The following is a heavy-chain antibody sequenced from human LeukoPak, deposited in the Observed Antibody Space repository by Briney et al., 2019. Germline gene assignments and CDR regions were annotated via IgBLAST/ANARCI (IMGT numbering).Heavy chain of an antibody. CDR2: MSAYNGNT. CDR3: AREKWEDSSGYYLVY. V-gene: IGHV1-18*01. CDR1: GYTFISYG. D-gene: IGHD3-22*01. J-gene: IGHJ4*02. Sequence: ASVKVSCKASGYTFISYGISWVRQAPGQGLEWMGWMSAYNGNTNCAQKLQGRVTMTKDTSTRTAYMELRSLRSDDTAVYYCAREKWEDSSGYYLVYWGQGTLVTVSS.